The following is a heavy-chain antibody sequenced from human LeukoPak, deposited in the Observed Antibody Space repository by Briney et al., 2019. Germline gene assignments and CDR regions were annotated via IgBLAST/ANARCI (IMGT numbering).Heavy chain of an antibody. J-gene: IGHJ2*01. D-gene: IGHD2-21*02. CDR1: GFTFTSYW. Sequence: PGGSLRLSCAVSGFTFTSYWMSWVRQAPGKGLEWVSGISGGGGSTHYADSVKGRFTISRDNSKNTLYLQMNSLRAEDTAVYYCARDGTYCGGDCYRRYFDLWGRGTLVTVSS. CDR3: ARDGTYCGGDCYRRYFDL. CDR2: ISGGGGST. V-gene: IGHV3-23*01.